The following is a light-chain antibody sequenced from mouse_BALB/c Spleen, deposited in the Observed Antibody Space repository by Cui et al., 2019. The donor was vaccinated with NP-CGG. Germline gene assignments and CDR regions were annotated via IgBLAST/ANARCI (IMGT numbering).Light chain of an antibody. V-gene: IGLV1*01. CDR1: TGAVTNSNY. Sequence: AVVNQESALTTSPGGNVPLTCRLSTGAVTNSNYANWVQEKPDHLFTGLIGGTNNRVPGVPARFSGSLIGDKAALTITGAQTEDEAIYFCALWYSNHWVFGGGTKLTVL. J-gene: IGLJ1*01. CDR2: GTN. CDR3: ALWYSNHWV.